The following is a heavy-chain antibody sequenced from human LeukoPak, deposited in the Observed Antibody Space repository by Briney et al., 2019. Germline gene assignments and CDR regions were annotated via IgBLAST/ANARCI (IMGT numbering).Heavy chain of an antibody. CDR1: GYNFTDYY. V-gene: IGHV1-2*02. Sequence: GASVKVSCKASGYNFTDYYIHWVRQAPGQGLEWMGWINPKSGGTNYAQKFRGRVTMTRDTSISTAYMELSGLRSDDTAVYYCARARVPIAVAGLYYFDYWGQGALVTVSS. CDR2: INPKSGGT. D-gene: IGHD6-19*01. CDR3: ARARVPIAVAGLYYFDY. J-gene: IGHJ4*02.